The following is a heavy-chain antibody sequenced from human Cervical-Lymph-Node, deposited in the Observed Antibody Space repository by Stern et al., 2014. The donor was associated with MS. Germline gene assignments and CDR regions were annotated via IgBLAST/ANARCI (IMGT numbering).Heavy chain of an antibody. Sequence: VQLVESGPGLVKPSETLSLTCTVSGGSISSSSYYWGWIRQPPGKGLEWIGSIYYSGSTYYNPSLKSRVTISVDTSKNQFSLKLSSVTAADTAVYYCARQNLNTVTHGCFDYWGQGTLVTVSS. D-gene: IGHD4-17*01. V-gene: IGHV4-39*01. J-gene: IGHJ4*02. CDR1: GGSISSSSYY. CDR2: IYYSGST. CDR3: ARQNLNTVTHGCFDY.